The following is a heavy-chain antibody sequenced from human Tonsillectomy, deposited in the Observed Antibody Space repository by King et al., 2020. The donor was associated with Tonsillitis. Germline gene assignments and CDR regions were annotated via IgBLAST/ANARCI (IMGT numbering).Heavy chain of an antibody. J-gene: IGHJ6*02. CDR2: INPNSGGT. Sequence: QLVQFGAEVKKPGASVKVSCKASGYTFTGYYIHWVRQAPGQGLEWMGWINPNSGGTNYAQKFQGRVTMTRDTSIITTYMELSRLGSDDTAVYYCARVIAAAGGFYYYGMDIWGQGTTVTVSS. CDR1: GYTFTGYY. D-gene: IGHD6-13*01. V-gene: IGHV1-2*02. CDR3: ARVIAAAGGFYYYGMDI.